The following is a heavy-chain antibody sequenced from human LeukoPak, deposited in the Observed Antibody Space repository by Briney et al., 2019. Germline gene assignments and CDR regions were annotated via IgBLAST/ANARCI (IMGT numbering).Heavy chain of an antibody. CDR3: ARGRSTTGTFFIY. V-gene: IGHV1-2*02. CDR1: GYTFTGYC. J-gene: IGHJ4*02. CDR2: INPNSGGT. Sequence: ASVKVSCKASGYTFTGYCMHWVRQAPGQGLEWMGWINPNSGGTNYAQKFQGRVTMTRDTSISTAYMELSRLRSDDTAVYYCARGRSTTGTFFIYWGQGTLVTVSS. D-gene: IGHD1-1*01.